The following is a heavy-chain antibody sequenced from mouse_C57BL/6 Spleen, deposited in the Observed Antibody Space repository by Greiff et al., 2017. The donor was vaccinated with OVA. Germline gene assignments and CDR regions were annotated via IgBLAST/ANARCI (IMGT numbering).Heavy chain of an antibody. D-gene: IGHD3-2*01. CDR2: INPGSGGT. V-gene: IGHV1-54*01. CDR3: ARSQTALDY. CDR1: GYAFTNYL. J-gene: IGHJ2*01. Sequence: VQLQQSGAELVRPGTSVKVSCKASGYAFTNYLIEWVKQRPGQGLEWIGVINPGSGGTNYNEKFKGKATLTADKSSSTAYMQLSSLTSEDSAVYFCARSQTALDYWGQGTTLTVSS.